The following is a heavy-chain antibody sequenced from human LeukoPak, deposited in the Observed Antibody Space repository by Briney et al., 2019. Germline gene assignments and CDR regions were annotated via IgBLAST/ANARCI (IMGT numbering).Heavy chain of an antibody. J-gene: IGHJ6*03. CDR1: GFTFSNYA. D-gene: IGHD3-22*01. CDR2: VPYDGSEK. Sequence: GRSLRLSCAASGFTFSNYALHWVRQAPGKSLEWVALVPYDGSEKLYADSVKGRLYISRDNSKNTLYLQTNSLRGDDTAIYYCAIVTIIHVAVLPRADYMDVWGKGTTVTVS. V-gene: IGHV3-30*01. CDR3: AIVTIIHVAVLPRADYMDV.